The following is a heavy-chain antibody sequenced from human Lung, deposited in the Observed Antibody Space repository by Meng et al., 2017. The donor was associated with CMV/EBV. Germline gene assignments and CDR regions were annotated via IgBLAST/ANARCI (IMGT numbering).Heavy chain of an antibody. Sequence: GESLKISCAASGFTFSNYAMHWVRQAPGKGLEWVAVISYDGSNKYFADSVKGRFTISRDNSKNTLYLQMNSLRAEDTAVYYCAWGVVTPGYWGQGTLVTAPQ. CDR2: ISYDGSNK. J-gene: IGHJ4*02. V-gene: IGHV3-30*04. D-gene: IGHD4-23*01. CDR1: GFTFSNYA. CDR3: AWGVVTPGY.